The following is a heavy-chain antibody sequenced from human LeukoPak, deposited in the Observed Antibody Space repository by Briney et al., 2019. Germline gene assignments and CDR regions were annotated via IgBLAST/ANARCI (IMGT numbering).Heavy chain of an antibody. CDR3: ARGVYGSLIAVRLGTLMFSQH. Sequence: ASVKVSCTASGYTFTSYDINWVRQATGQGLEWMGWMNPNSGNTGYAQKFQGRVTMTRNTSISTAYMELSSLRSEVTAVYYCARGVYGSLIAVRLGTLMFSQHWGEGTLVTVYS. V-gene: IGHV1-8*01. D-gene: IGHD6-6*01. CDR2: MNPNSGNT. J-gene: IGHJ1*01. CDR1: GYTFTSYD.